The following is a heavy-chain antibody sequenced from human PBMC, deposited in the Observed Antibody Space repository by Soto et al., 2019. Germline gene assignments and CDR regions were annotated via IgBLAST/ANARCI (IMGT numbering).Heavy chain of an antibody. J-gene: IGHJ4*02. D-gene: IGHD2-8*01. V-gene: IGHV4-4*02. CDR2: IFHDGTA. CDR3: ARLVYDTRLNYMYFDF. CDR1: GVSISSGNW. Sequence: PSETLSLTCAVSGVSISSGNWWTWVRQTPQRGLEYIGEIFHDGTANYYPSFERRVAISVDTSKNQFSLKLTSVTAADTAIYFRARLVYDTRLNYMYFDFWGQGALVTVSS.